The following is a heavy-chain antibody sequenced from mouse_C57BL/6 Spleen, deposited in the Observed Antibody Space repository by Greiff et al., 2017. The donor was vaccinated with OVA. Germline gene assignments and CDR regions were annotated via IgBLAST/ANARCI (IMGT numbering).Heavy chain of an antibody. D-gene: IGHD2-1*01. CDR3: ARRGNYVEYFDY. Sequence: EVKLQESGGGLVKPGGSLKLSCAASGFTFRDYGMHWVRQAPEQGLEWVAYISSGSSTIYYADTVKCRFTISRDNAKNTLFLQITSLRSEETAMYDCARRGNYVEYFDYWGQGTTLTVSS. J-gene: IGHJ2*01. CDR1: GFTFRDYG. CDR2: ISSGSSTI. V-gene: IGHV5-17*01.